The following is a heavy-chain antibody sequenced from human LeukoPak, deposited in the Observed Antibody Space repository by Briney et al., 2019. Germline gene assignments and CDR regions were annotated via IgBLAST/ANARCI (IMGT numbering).Heavy chain of an antibody. CDR2: INHSGGP. D-gene: IGHD6-13*01. J-gene: IGHJ3*02. CDR3: ARGQSSSWYGDAFDI. V-gene: IGHV4-34*01. Sequence: PSETLSLTCAVSGGSFSAYYWTWIRQPPGKGLEWIGEINHSGGPEYNPSLKSRVTISVDTSKNQFSLKLSSVTAADTAVYYCARGQSSSWYGDAFDIWGQGTMVTVSS. CDR1: GGSFSAYY.